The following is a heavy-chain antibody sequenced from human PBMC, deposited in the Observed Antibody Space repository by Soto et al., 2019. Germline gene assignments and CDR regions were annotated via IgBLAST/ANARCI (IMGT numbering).Heavy chain of an antibody. J-gene: IGHJ4*02. D-gene: IGHD2-21*02. CDR1: GFTFSDYY. V-gene: IGHV3-11*06. CDR3: ARGPGLFNCGGDCRTLDY. Sequence: GGSLRLSCAASGFTFSDYYITWIRQAPGKGLEWVSYISSSSSYTNYADSVKGRFTISRDNAKNSLYLQMNSLRAEDTAVYYCARGPGLFNCGGDCRTLDYWGQGALVTVSS. CDR2: ISSSSSYT.